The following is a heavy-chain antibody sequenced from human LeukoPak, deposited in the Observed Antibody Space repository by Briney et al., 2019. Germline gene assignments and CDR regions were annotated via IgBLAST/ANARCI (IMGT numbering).Heavy chain of an antibody. V-gene: IGHV4-39*07. Sequence: SETLSLACTVSGASISSSSYYWGWIRQPPGKGLEWIGSVYYSGSTYYNPSLKSRVTISVDTSKNQFSLKLSSVTAADTAVYYCATLSQLVQDYWGQGTLVTVSS. J-gene: IGHJ4*02. CDR2: VYYSGST. CDR3: ATLSQLVQDY. CDR1: GASISSSSYY. D-gene: IGHD6-13*01.